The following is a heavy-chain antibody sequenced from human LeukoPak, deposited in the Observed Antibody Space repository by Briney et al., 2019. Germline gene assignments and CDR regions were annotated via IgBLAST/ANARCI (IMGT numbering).Heavy chain of an antibody. J-gene: IGHJ5*02. Sequence: SETLSLTCTVSGGSISSYYWSWIRQPPGKGLEWIGYIYYSGSTKYNPSLKSRVTISVDTSKNQFSLKLSSVTAADTAVYYCARSRYIVVVPAAMLGPSRNWFDPWGQGTLVTVSS. CDR1: GGSISSYY. CDR3: ARSRYIVVVPAAMLGPSRNWFDP. CDR2: IYYSGST. D-gene: IGHD2-2*01. V-gene: IGHV4-59*01.